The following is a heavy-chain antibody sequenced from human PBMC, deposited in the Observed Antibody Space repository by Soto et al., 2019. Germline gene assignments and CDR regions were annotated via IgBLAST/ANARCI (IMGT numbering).Heavy chain of an antibody. CDR1: GYTFTSYY. CDR3: ARGSYGPRSRYYGMDV. V-gene: IGHV1-46*01. J-gene: IGHJ6*02. Sequence: VSVKVSCKASGYTFTSYYMHWVRQAPGQGLEWMGIINPSGGSTSYAQKFQGRVTMTRDTSTSTVYMELSSLRSEDTAVYYCARGSYGPRSRYYGMDVWGQGTTVTVSS. D-gene: IGHD5-18*01. CDR2: INPSGGST.